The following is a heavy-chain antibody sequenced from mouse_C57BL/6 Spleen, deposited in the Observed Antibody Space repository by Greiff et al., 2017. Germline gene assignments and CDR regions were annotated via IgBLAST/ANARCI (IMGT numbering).Heavy chain of an antibody. Sequence: DVQLQESEGGLVQPGSSMKLSCTASGFTFSDYYMAWVRQVPEKGLEWVANINYDGSSTYYLDSLKSRFIISRDNAKNILYLQMSSLKSEDTATXYCARGLQYYCDYWGQGTTLTVSS. CDR3: ARGLQYYCDY. V-gene: IGHV5-16*01. J-gene: IGHJ2*01. CDR1: GFTFSDYY. CDR2: INYDGSST. D-gene: IGHD2-13*01.